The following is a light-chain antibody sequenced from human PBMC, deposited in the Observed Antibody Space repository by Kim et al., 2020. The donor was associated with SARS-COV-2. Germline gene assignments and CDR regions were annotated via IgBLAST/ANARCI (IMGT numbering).Light chain of an antibody. Sequence: SASVGDRVTITCRASQSISSWLAWYQQRPGKAPSLLIYDASDLESGVPSRFSGSGSGTEFTLTISSLQPDDFATYYCQQYDSHSYSFGQGTKVEI. CDR3: QQYDSHSYS. CDR1: QSISSW. CDR2: DAS. J-gene: IGKJ2*03. V-gene: IGKV1-5*01.